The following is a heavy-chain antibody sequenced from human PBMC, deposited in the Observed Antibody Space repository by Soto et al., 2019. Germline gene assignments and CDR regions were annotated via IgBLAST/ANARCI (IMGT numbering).Heavy chain of an antibody. V-gene: IGHV1-46*01. CDR2: INPSGGST. D-gene: IGHD2-8*01. CDR3: ATQVMVYAADLGMDV. Sequence: ASVKVSCKASGYTFTSYYMHWVRQAPGQGLEWMGRINPSGGSTSYAQKFQGRVTMTRDTSTSTVCMELSSLRSEDTAVYYCATQVMVYAADLGMDVWGQGTTGPSP. CDR1: GYTFTSYY. J-gene: IGHJ6*02.